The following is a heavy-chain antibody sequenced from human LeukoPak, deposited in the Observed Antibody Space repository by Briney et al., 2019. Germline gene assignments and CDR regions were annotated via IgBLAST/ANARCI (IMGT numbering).Heavy chain of an antibody. J-gene: IGHJ4*02. Sequence: LGASLKISCKCSGYSFTDYWIGWVRQMPGKGLEWMGIIYPGDSETRYSPSFQGQVTISADKSISTAYLQWSSLKASDTAMYYCARRYSTDSIDYWGQGTLVTVSS. CDR1: GYSFTDYW. CDR3: ARRYSTDSIDY. D-gene: IGHD6-13*01. V-gene: IGHV5-51*01. CDR2: IYPGDSET.